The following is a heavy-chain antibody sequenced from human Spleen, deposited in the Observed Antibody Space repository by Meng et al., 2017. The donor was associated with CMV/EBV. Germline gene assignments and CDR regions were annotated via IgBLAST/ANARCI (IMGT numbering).Heavy chain of an antibody. CDR2: ISSSSSYI. V-gene: IGHV3-21*01. Sequence: GGSLRLSCAASGFTFSSYSMNWVRQAPGKGLEWVSSISSSSSYIYYADSVKGRFTISRDNSKNTLYAEMNSLRVEDTAVYYCAKDRRRWNDVGDYFDYWGQGTLVTVSS. D-gene: IGHD1-1*01. CDR1: GFTFSSYS. CDR3: AKDRRRWNDVGDYFDY. J-gene: IGHJ4*02.